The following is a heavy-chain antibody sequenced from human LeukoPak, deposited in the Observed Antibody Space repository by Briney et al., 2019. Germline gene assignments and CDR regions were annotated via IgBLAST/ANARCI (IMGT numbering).Heavy chain of an antibody. J-gene: IGHJ4*02. CDR3: ARILVGGWGDFDY. CDR1: GGTFSNYA. V-gene: IGHV1-69*13. D-gene: IGHD6-19*01. CDR2: IIPIFGTA. Sequence: SVKVSCKASGGTFSNYAITWVRQAPGQGLEWMGGIIPIFGTANYAQKFQGRVTITADESTSTAYMELSSMRSEDTAVYYCARILVGGWGDFDYWGQGTLVTVSS.